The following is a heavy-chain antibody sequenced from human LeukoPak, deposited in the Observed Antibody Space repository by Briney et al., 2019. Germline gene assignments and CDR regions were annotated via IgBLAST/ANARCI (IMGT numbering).Heavy chain of an antibody. V-gene: IGHV3-9*01. CDR1: GFTFDDYA. CDR3: AKATSSGSYYDVGFYYFDY. CDR2: ISWNSGSI. D-gene: IGHD3-10*01. Sequence: GGSLRLSCAASGFTFDDYAMHWVRQAPGKGLEWVSGISWNSGSIGYADSVKGRFTISRDNAKNSLYLQMNSLRAEDTALYYCAKATSSGSYYDVGFYYFDYWGQETLVTVSS. J-gene: IGHJ4*02.